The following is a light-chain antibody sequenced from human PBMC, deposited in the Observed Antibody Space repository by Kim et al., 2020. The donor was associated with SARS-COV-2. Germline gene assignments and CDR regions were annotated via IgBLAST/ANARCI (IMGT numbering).Light chain of an antibody. V-gene: IGKV3-20*01. Sequence: DIVLTQSPATLSLSPGERATLSCRASQTFSFNFLAWHQQNPGQPPSLIISGAFTRAPGTPDRFAGGAPGPDFLPPTSNLEPEDAAVYSCKHNFSVPRTFGQGTKVDIK. CDR1: QTFSFNF. CDR3: KHNFSVPRT. J-gene: IGKJ1*01. CDR2: GAF.